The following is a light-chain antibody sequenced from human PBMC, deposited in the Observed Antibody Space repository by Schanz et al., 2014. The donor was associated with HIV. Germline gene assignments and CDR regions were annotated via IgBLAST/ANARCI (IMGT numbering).Light chain of an antibody. CDR3: SSYAGNSNNLNVV. CDR2: EVS. CDR1: SSDVGGYYY. Sequence: QSALTQPPSASGSPGQSVNISCTGTSSDVGGYYYVSWYQQHPGKAPKLMIYEVSKRPSGVPDRFSGSKSGNTASLTVSGLQDEDEADYYCSSYAGNSNNLNVVFGGGTKLTVL. J-gene: IGLJ2*01. V-gene: IGLV2-8*01.